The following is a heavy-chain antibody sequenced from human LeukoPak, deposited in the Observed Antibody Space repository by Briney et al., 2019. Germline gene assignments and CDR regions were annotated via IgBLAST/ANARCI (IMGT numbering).Heavy chain of an antibody. CDR3: ARDSSGWSGVYYYGMDV. CDR2: IYYSGST. D-gene: IGHD6-19*01. Sequence: SETLSLTCTVSGGSISSGDYSWSWIRQPPGKGLEWIGYIYYSGSTYYNPSLKSRVTISVDTSKNQFSLKLSSVTAADTAVYYCARDSSGWSGVYYYGMDVWGQGTTVTVSS. J-gene: IGHJ6*02. CDR1: GGSISSGDYS. V-gene: IGHV4-30-4*01.